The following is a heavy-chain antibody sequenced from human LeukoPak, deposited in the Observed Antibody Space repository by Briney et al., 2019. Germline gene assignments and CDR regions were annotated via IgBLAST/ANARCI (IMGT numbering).Heavy chain of an antibody. D-gene: IGHD3/OR15-3a*01. V-gene: IGHV1-69*13. CDR1: GGTFSSYA. J-gene: IGHJ3*02. Sequence: SVKVSCKASGGTFSSYAISWVRQAPGQGLEWMGGIIPIFGTANYAQKFQGRVTITADESTSTAYMELSSLRSEDTAAYYCARDRGTERAFDIWGQGTMVTVSS. CDR2: IIPIFGTA. CDR3: ARDRGTERAFDI.